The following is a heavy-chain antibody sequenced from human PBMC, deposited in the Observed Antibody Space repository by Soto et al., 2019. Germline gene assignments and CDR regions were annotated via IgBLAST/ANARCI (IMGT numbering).Heavy chain of an antibody. CDR2: IWYDGSNK. Sequence: GGSLRLSCAASGFTFSSYGMHWVRQAPGKGLEWVAVIWYDGSNKYYADSVKGRFTISRDNSKNTLYLQMNSLRAEDTAVYYCARGSFHKTTRDSSSWYLRGAFDYWGQGTLVTVSS. CDR1: GFTFSSYG. D-gene: IGHD6-13*01. J-gene: IGHJ4*02. V-gene: IGHV3-33*01. CDR3: ARGSFHKTTRDSSSWYLRGAFDY.